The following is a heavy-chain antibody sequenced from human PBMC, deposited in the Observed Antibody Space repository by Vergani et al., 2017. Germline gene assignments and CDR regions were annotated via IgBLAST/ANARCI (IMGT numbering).Heavy chain of an antibody. J-gene: IGHJ4*02. V-gene: IGHV3-23*01. CDR1: GFTFSSYA. Sequence: EVQLLESGGGLVQPGGSLRLSCAASGFTFSSYAMSWVRQAPGKGLEWVSAISGSGGSTYYAASVKCRFTISRDNSKNTLDLQMNSLRAEDTAVYYCAKVDGSTSWGYFDYWGQGTLVTVSS. CDR3: AKVDGSTSWGYFDY. CDR2: ISGSGGST. D-gene: IGHD2-2*01.